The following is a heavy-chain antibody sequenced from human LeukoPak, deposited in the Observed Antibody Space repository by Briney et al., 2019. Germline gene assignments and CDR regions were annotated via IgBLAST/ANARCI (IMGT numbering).Heavy chain of an antibody. Sequence: GRSLRLSCAASGFTFSSYGMHWVRQAPGKGLEWVAVIWYDGSNKYYADSVKGRFTISRDNSKNTLYLQMNSLRAEDTAVYYCARGKYKLHSFDYWGQGTLVTVSS. D-gene: IGHD2-2*01. CDR2: IWYDGSNK. CDR3: ARGKYKLHSFDY. J-gene: IGHJ4*02. V-gene: IGHV3-33*01. CDR1: GFTFSSYG.